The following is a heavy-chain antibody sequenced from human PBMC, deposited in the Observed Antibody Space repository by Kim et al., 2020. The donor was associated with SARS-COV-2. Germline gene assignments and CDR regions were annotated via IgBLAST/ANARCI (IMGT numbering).Heavy chain of an antibody. Sequence: VTGRFTISSDNAKTSLYLQMNSLRADDTAVYYCARDVSPSFGTTFYDAFDFWGQGTMVTISS. V-gene: IGHV3-11*01. D-gene: IGHD2-2*01. J-gene: IGHJ3*01. CDR3: ARDVSPSFGTTFYDAFDF.